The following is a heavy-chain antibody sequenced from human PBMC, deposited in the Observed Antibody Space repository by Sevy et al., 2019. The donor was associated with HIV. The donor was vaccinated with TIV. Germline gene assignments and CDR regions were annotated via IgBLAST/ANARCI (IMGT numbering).Heavy chain of an antibody. D-gene: IGHD6-13*01. CDR1: GFTFSDHY. V-gene: IGHV3-72*01. CDR3: ATHAGIAAAGRVFDY. J-gene: IGHJ4*02. CDR2: TRNKADGYTT. Sequence: GGSLRLSCVASGFTFSDHYMEWVRQAPGKGLEWVGRTRNKADGYTTEYAAAVKGRFTISRDESKNSLYVQMNSLKTEDTAVYYCATHAGIAAAGRVFDYWGQGTLVTVSS.